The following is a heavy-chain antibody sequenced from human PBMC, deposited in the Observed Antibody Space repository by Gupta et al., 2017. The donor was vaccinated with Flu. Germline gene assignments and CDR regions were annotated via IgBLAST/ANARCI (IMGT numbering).Heavy chain of an antibody. D-gene: IGHD3-9*01. J-gene: IGHJ5*02. V-gene: IGHV1-2*07. Sequence: PGQGPEWMGWINPKSGAPNYAHKFQGRVTMTRDTSISTVYMELKRLTSDDTAVYYCARDPDYDISTGYRFDPWGQGTLVTVSS. CDR2: INPKSGAP. CDR3: ARDPDYDISTGYRFDP.